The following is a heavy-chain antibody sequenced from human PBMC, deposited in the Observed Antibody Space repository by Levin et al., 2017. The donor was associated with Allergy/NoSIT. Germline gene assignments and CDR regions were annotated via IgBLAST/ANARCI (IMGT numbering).Heavy chain of an antibody. Sequence: GGSLRLSCAASGFTFDDYAMHWVRQAPGKGLEWVSGISWNSGSIGYADSVKGRFTISRDNAKNSLYLQMNSLRAEDTALYYCAKGGYNWNYIWYFDLWGRGTLVTVSS. J-gene: IGHJ2*01. V-gene: IGHV3-9*01. D-gene: IGHD1-7*01. CDR1: GFTFDDYA. CDR2: ISWNSGSI. CDR3: AKGGYNWNYIWYFDL.